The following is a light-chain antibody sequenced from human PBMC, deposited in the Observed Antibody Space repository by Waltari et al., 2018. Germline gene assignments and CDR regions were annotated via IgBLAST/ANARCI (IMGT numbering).Light chain of an antibody. CDR3: QQYHSIPIT. CDR1: QSVLYSSNNKNF. J-gene: IGKJ5*01. V-gene: IGKV4-1*01. Sequence: DIVMTQSPQSLTVSLGERATINCKFSQSVLYSSNNKNFLGWYQQKPGQPPKLRIYWASIRESGVPDRFNGSGSGTDFTLTINSLQAEYVAIYYCQQYHSIPITFGQGTRLEIK. CDR2: WAS.